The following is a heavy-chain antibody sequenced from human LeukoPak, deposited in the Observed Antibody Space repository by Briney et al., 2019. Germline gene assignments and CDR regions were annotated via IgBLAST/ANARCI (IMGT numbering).Heavy chain of an antibody. CDR3: ARVDSSGYFVSHYFDY. D-gene: IGHD3-22*01. J-gene: IGHJ4*02. Sequence: GGSLRPSCAASGFTFSSYAMHWVRQAPGKGLEWVAVISYDGSNKYYADSVKGRFTISRDNSKNTLYLQMNSLRAEDTAVYYCARVDSSGYFVSHYFDYWGQGTLVTVSS. CDR1: GFTFSSYA. CDR2: ISYDGSNK. V-gene: IGHV3-30-3*01.